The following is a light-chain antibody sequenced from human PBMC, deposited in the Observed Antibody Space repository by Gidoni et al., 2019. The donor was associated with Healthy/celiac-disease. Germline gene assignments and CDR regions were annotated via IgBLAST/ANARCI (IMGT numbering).Light chain of an antibody. J-gene: IGKJ3*01. CDR3: QQFNSYPPFT. CDR2: TAS. CDR1: QGISSY. V-gene: IGKV1-9*01. Sequence: DIQLTQSPSFLSASVGDRVTITCRASQGISSYLAWYQQKPGKAPKLLIYTASTLQSGVSSRFSGSGSGTEFTLTISSLQPEDFATYYCQQFNSYPPFTFGPGTKVDIK.